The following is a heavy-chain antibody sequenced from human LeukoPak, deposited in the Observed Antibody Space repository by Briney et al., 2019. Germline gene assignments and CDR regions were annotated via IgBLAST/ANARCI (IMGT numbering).Heavy chain of an antibody. CDR3: AREGYCSSTSCSGAFDI. CDR2: ISSSSSYI. V-gene: IGHV3-21*01. D-gene: IGHD2-2*01. CDR1: GFTFSSYS. Sequence: GGSLRLSCAASGFTFSSYSMKWVRQAPGKGLEWVSSISSSSSYIYYADSVKGRFTISRDNAKNSLYLQMNSLRAEDTAVYYCAREGYCSSTSCSGAFDIWGQGTMVTVSS. J-gene: IGHJ3*02.